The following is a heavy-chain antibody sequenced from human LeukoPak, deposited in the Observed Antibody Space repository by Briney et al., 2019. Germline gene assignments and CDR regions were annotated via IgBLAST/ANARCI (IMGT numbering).Heavy chain of an antibody. CDR3: AREGPKLGITGQFDY. CDR1: GFTFSSYG. D-gene: IGHD7-27*01. Sequence: GGSLRLSCAASGFTFSSYGMHWVRQAPGKGLEWVAVIWYDGSNKYYADSVKGRFTISRDNSKNTLYLQMNSLRAEDTAVDYCAREGPKLGITGQFDYWGQGTLVTVSS. J-gene: IGHJ4*02. CDR2: IWYDGSNK. V-gene: IGHV3-33*01.